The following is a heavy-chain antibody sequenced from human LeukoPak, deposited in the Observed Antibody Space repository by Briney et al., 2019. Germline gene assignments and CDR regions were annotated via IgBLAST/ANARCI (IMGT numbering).Heavy chain of an antibody. CDR3: AKDKERGGIAVGPLQ. Sequence: GGSLRLSCAASGFTFDDYAMHWVRQAPGKGLEWVSGISWNSGSIGYADSVKGRFTISRDNAKNSPYLQMNSLRAEDTALYYCAKDKERGGIAVGPLQWGQGTLVTVSS. D-gene: IGHD6-19*01. CDR1: GFTFDDYA. J-gene: IGHJ4*02. V-gene: IGHV3-9*01. CDR2: ISWNSGSI.